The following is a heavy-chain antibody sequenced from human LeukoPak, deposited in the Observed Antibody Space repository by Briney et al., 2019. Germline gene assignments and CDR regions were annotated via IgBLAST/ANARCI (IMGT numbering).Heavy chain of an antibody. D-gene: IGHD5-12*01. CDR2: ISYDGSNK. CDR3: ARLRVHSGYDGQNAVRGYYFDY. CDR1: GFTFSSYA. J-gene: IGHJ4*02. V-gene: IGHV3-30*04. Sequence: PGGSLRLSCAASGFTFSSYAMHWVRQAPGKGLEWVAVISYDGSNKYYADSVKGRFTISRDDSKNTLYLQMNSLRAEDTAVYYCARLRVHSGYDGQNAVRGYYFDYWGQGTLVTVSS.